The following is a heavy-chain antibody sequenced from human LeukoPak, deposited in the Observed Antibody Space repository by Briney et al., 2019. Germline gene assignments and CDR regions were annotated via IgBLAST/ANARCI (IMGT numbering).Heavy chain of an antibody. D-gene: IGHD6-19*01. CDR1: GGSISSSSYY. Sequence: PSETLSLTCTVSGGSISSSSYYWGWIRQPPGKGLEWIGSIHYSGSTNYNPSLKSRVTISVDTSKNQFSLKLSSVTAADTAVYYCARLVSSGWYLAGWYYFDYWGQGTLVTVSS. CDR3: ARLVSSGWYLAGWYYFDY. V-gene: IGHV4-39*01. J-gene: IGHJ4*02. CDR2: IHYSGST.